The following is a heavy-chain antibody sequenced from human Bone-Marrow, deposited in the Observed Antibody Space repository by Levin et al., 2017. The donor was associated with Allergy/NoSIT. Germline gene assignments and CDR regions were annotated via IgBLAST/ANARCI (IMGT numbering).Heavy chain of an antibody. CDR2: ANWNGVNR. Sequence: LSLTCVASGFIFDDYALTWVRQVPGKGLEWVAGANWNGVNRYYAESVKGRFTISRDTANSSLYLQMNSLRAEDTAFYYCARDAYGSGSKGPFEDWGQGTLVTVSP. V-gene: IGHV3-20*04. J-gene: IGHJ4*02. CDR1: GFIFDDYA. CDR3: ARDAYGSGSKGPFED. D-gene: IGHD3-10*01.